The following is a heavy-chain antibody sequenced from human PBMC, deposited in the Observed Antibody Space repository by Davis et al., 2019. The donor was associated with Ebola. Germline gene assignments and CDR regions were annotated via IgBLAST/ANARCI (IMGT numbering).Heavy chain of an antibody. V-gene: IGHV3-7*01. J-gene: IGHJ4*02. CDR1: GFTFSSYS. CDR3: ARARPIYDSSGYYLNY. CDR2: IKQDGSEK. D-gene: IGHD3-22*01. Sequence: GESLKISCAASGFTFSSYSMSWVRQAPGKGLEWVANIKQDGSEKYYVDSVKGRFTISRDNAKNSLYLQMNSLRAEDTAVYYCARARPIYDSSGYYLNYWGQGTLVTVSS.